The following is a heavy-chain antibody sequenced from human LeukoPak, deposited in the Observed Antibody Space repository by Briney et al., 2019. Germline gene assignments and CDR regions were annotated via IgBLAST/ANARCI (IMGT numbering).Heavy chain of an antibody. CDR3: ARGGVLTLYFFDF. CDR1: GDSISSCY. Sequence: SETLSLTCTVSGDSISSCYWSWIRQPPGKGLEWIGYIYYSGSTNYNPSLKSRVAISVDTSKNQFSLKLNSVTAADTAVYYCARGGVLTLYFFDFWGQGTLVTVSS. V-gene: IGHV4-59*01. D-gene: IGHD1-14*01. J-gene: IGHJ4*02. CDR2: IYYSGST.